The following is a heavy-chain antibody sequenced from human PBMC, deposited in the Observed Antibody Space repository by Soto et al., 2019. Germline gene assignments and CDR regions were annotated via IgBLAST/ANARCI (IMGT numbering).Heavy chain of an antibody. J-gene: IGHJ4*02. CDR3: ARSSMVPVDYFDF. V-gene: IGHV4-59*01. CDR1: GGSISGYY. Sequence: SETLSLTCTVSGGSISGYYWSWIRQPPGRGLEWIGYIFYRGNTNYNPSLAGRVTISLDTSKNQFSLRMYSVTAADTAVYYCARSSMVPVDYFDFWGQGTGVTVSS. CDR2: IFYRGNT. D-gene: IGHD3-10*01.